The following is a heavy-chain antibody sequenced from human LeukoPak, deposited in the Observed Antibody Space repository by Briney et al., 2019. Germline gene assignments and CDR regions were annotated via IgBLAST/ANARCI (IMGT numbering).Heavy chain of an antibody. Sequence: ASVKVSCKASGYTLSGYGISWPRQAPGQGLEWVGWITTYNGDKKYSQKFQGRVTMTTDTSTSTYYMDLKTLRSDDTAIYYCARDCSNGVCYPRDYWGQGTLVIVSA. V-gene: IGHV1-18*01. CDR1: GYTLSGYG. J-gene: IGHJ4*02. CDR3: ARDCSNGVCYPRDY. D-gene: IGHD2-8*01. CDR2: ITTYNGDK.